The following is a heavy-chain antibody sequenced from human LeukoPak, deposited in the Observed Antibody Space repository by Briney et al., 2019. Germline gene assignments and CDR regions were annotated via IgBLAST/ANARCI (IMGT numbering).Heavy chain of an antibody. J-gene: IGHJ3*02. CDR3: ARRQTYYYDSRGYAFDI. V-gene: IGHV4-59*08. CDR1: GGSISSYY. Sequence: SETLSLTCTVSGGSISSYYWSWIRQPPGKGLEGIGDIYYSGSTNYNPSLKSRVTISVDTSKNQFSLKLSSVTAADTAVYYCARRQTYYYDSRGYAFDIWGQGTMVTVSS. CDR2: IYYSGST. D-gene: IGHD3-22*01.